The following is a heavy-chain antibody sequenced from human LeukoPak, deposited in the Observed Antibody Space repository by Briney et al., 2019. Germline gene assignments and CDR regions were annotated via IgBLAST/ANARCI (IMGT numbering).Heavy chain of an antibody. D-gene: IGHD2-2*01. J-gene: IGHJ4*02. V-gene: IGHV1-8*01. CDR3: ARATLVVPAALYY. CDR2: INSNNGDT. CDR1: GYTFTSYD. Sequence: VASVKVSCKTSGYTFTSYDINWVRQASGQGLEWMGRINSNNGDTNYAQKFQGRVTMTRNTSISTAYMELSSLRPEDTAVYFCARATLVVPAALYYWGQGSLVTVSP.